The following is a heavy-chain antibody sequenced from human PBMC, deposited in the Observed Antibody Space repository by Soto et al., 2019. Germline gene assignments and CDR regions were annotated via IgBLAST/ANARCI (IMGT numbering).Heavy chain of an antibody. D-gene: IGHD2-2*01. CDR1: GGSISSYY. J-gene: IGHJ4*02. V-gene: IGHV4-59*01. Sequence: PSETLSLTCTVSGGSISSYYWSWIRQPPGKGLEWIGYIYYIGSTNYNPSLKSRVTISVDTSKNQFSLKLRSDDTAVIFCARGYPVVGLDYWGQGTLVTVSS. CDR3: ARGYPVVGLDY. CDR2: IYYIGST.